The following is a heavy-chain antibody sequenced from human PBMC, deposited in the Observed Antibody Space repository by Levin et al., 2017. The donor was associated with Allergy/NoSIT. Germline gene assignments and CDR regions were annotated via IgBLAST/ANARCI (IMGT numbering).Heavy chain of an antibody. CDR1: GFTFSSYG. Sequence: GGSLRLSCAASGFTFSSYGMHWVRQAPGKGLEWVAVIWYDGSNKYYADSVKGRFTISRDNSKNTLYLQMNSLRAEDTAVYYCARDPRQLAGYCSGGSCYPIRKPYYYYYYMDVWGKGTTVTVSS. D-gene: IGHD2-15*01. V-gene: IGHV3-33*01. J-gene: IGHJ6*03. CDR3: ARDPRQLAGYCSGGSCYPIRKPYYYYYYMDV. CDR2: IWYDGSNK.